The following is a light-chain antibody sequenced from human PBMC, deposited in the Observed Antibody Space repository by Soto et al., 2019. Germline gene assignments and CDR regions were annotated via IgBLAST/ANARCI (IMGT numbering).Light chain of an antibody. Sequence: QTVVTQEPSFSVSPGRTVTLTCGLSSGSVSTSYYPSWYQQTPGQAPRTLIYSTNTRSSGVPDRFSGSILRNKAALTITGAMANDESDYYCVLYMGSGIWVFGGGTKLTVL. CDR1: SGSVSTSYY. CDR2: STN. CDR3: VLYMGSGIWV. V-gene: IGLV8-61*01. J-gene: IGLJ3*02.